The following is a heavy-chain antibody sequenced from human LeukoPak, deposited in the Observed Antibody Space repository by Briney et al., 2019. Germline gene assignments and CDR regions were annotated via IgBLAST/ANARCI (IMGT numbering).Heavy chain of an antibody. CDR1: GGSISSSSYY. J-gene: IGHJ4*02. CDR3: ARIQPTGTTGGGDFDY. CDR2: IYYSGST. V-gene: IGHV4-39*07. Sequence: PSETLSLTCTVSGGSISSSSYYWGWIRQPPGKGLEWIGSIYYSGSTYYNPSLKSRVTISVDTSKNQFSLKLSSVTAADTAVYYCARIQPTGTTGGGDFDYWGQGTLVTVSS. D-gene: IGHD1-1*01.